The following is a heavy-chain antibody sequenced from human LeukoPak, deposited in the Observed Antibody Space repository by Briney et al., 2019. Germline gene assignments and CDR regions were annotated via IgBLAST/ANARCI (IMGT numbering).Heavy chain of an antibody. CDR1: GYTFTSYD. CDR2: MNPNSGNT. CDR3: ARYSSGWSSYYYYYMDV. V-gene: IGHV1-8*03. Sequence: VASVKVSCKTSGYTFTSYDINWVRQATGQGLEWMGWMNPNSGNTGYAQKFQGRVTITRNTSISTAYMELSSLRSEDTAVYYCARYSSGWSSYYYYYMDVWGKGTTVTVSS. D-gene: IGHD6-19*01. J-gene: IGHJ6*03.